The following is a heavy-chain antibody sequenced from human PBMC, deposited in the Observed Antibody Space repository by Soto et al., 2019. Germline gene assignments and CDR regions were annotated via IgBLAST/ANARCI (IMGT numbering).Heavy chain of an antibody. Sequence: PSETLSLTCTVSGGSISSYYWSWIRQPPGKGLEWIGYIYYSGSTNYNPSLKSRVTISVDTSKNQFSLKLSSVTAADTAVYYCARAPKLLWFGELLSYYYYMDVWGKGTTVTVSS. CDR3: ARAPKLLWFGELLSYYYYMDV. CDR1: GGSISSYY. J-gene: IGHJ6*03. D-gene: IGHD3-10*01. V-gene: IGHV4-59*01. CDR2: IYYSGST.